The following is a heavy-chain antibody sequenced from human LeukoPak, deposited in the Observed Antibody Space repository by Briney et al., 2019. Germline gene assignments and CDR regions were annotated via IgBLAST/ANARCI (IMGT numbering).Heavy chain of an antibody. Sequence: PGGSLRLSCAASGFTFDDYGMSWVRQAPGKGLEWVSGINWNGGSTVYAGSVKGRFTISRDNAKNSLYLQMNSLRAEDTVLYYCARSSGSGWYEEGFDYWGQGTLVTVSS. J-gene: IGHJ4*02. CDR3: ARSSGSGWYEEGFDY. CDR2: INWNGGST. D-gene: IGHD6-19*01. V-gene: IGHV3-20*04. CDR1: GFTFDDYG.